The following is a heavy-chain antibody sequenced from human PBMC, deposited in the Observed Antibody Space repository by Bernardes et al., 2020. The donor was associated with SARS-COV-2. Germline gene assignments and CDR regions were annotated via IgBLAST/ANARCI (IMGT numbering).Heavy chain of an antibody. D-gene: IGHD3-22*01. Sequence: TLSLTCAVYGGSFSDYQWTWIRQAPGKGLEWIGEIDHRGTTKYNPSLKSRVTMSVDMSKNQVHLKVNSVTAADTAVYYCAREVGDVSSIVVVIPGFSSWFDSWGQGTLVTVSA. CDR2: IDHRGTT. CDR3: AREVGDVSSIVVVIPGFSSWFDS. CDR1: GGSFSDYQ. V-gene: IGHV4-34*01. J-gene: IGHJ5*01.